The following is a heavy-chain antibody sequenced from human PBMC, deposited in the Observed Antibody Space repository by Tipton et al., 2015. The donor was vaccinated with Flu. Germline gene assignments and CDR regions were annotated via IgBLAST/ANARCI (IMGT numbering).Heavy chain of an antibody. CDR3: ARAKRYFDWFTKSGRFDP. V-gene: IGHV4-34*01. CDR2: INHSGST. D-gene: IGHD3-9*01. CDR1: GGSFSGYY. Sequence: TLSLTCAVYGGSFSGYYWSWIRQPPGKGLEWIGEINHSGSTNYNPSLKSRVTISVDTSKNQFSLKLSSVTAADTAVYYCARAKRYFDWFTKSGRFDPWGQGTLVTVSS. J-gene: IGHJ5*02.